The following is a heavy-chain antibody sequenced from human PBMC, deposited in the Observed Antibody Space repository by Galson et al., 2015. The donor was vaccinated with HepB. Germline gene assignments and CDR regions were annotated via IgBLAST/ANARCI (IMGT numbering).Heavy chain of an antibody. V-gene: IGHV3-30-3*01. D-gene: IGHD5-18*01. CDR3: ARAPRVDTAMAEDY. CDR1: GFTFSSYA. CDR2: ISYDGSNK. J-gene: IGHJ4*02. Sequence: SLRLSCAASGFTFSSYAMHWVRQAPGKGLEWVAVISYDGSNKYYADSVKGRFTISRDNSKNTLYLQMNSLRAEDTAVYYCARAPRVDTAMAEDYWGQGTLVTVSS.